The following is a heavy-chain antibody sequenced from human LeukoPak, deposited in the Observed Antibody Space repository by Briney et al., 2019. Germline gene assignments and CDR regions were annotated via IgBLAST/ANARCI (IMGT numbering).Heavy chain of an antibody. CDR3: ARAAAAGYYFDY. CDR1: GFTFSSYA. CDR2: ISYDGSNK. Sequence: PGGSLRLSCAASGFTFSSYAMHWVCQAPGKGLEWVAVISYDGSNKYYADSVKGRFTISRDNSKNTLYLQMNSLRAEDTAVYYCARAAAAGYYFDYWGQGTLVTVSS. V-gene: IGHV3-30*04. D-gene: IGHD6-13*01. J-gene: IGHJ4*02.